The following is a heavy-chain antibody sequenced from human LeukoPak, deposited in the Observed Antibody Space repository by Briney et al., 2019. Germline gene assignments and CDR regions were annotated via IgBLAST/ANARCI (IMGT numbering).Heavy chain of an antibody. CDR3: ARVVPPTDYGSGSYFWDPYYFDY. Sequence: GGSLRLSCAASGFTFSSYGMSWVRQAPGKGLEWVSAISGSGGSTYYADSVKGRFTISRDNPKNTLYLQMNSLRAEDTAVYYCARVVPPTDYGSGSYFWDPYYFDYWGQGTLVTVSS. D-gene: IGHD3-10*01. CDR2: ISGSGGST. V-gene: IGHV3-23*01. CDR1: GFTFSSYG. J-gene: IGHJ4*02.